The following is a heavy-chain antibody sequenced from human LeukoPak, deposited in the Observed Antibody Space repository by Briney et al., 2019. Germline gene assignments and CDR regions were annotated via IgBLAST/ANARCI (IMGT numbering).Heavy chain of an antibody. Sequence: ASVKVSCKASGYTFTGYSMHWVRRAPGQGLEWMGWINPNSGGADYAQKFQGRVTMTRDTSLSTDYMELSGMRSDDTAVYYCARHKHDLVRYSIGGSDGFDIWGQGTMVTVSS. V-gene: IGHV1-2*02. CDR2: INPNSGGA. D-gene: IGHD3-10*01. CDR3: ARHKHDLVRYSIGGSDGFDI. CDR1: GYTFTGYS. J-gene: IGHJ3*02.